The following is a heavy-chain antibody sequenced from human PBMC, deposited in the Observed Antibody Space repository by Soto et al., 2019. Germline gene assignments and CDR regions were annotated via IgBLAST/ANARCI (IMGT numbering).Heavy chain of an antibody. V-gene: IGHV3-30-3*01. Sequence: QVQLEESGGGVVQPGRSLRLSCAASGFTFSSYAMHWVRQAPGKGLEWVAVISYDGSNKYYADSVKGRFTISRDNSKNTLDLQMTSLRAEDTAVDYCARDLEMAPICGGLWVQGTLVTVS. D-gene: IGHD3-3*01. CDR2: ISYDGSNK. J-gene: IGHJ4*02. CDR1: GFTFSSYA. CDR3: ARDLEMAPICGGL.